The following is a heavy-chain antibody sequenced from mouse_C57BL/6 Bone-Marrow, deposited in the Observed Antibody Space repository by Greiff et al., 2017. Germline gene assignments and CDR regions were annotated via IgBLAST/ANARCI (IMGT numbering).Heavy chain of an antibody. V-gene: IGHV1-63*01. CDR1: GYTFTNYW. CDR2: IYPGGGYT. J-gene: IGHJ4*01. CDR3: ARYGYGRGYYAMDY. D-gene: IGHD2-2*01. Sequence: QVQLQQSGAELVRPGTSVKMSCKASGYTFTNYWIGWAKQRPGHGLEWIGDIYPGGGYTNYNEKFKGKATLTADKSSSTAYMQFSSLTSEDSAIYYCARYGYGRGYYAMDYWGQGTSVTVSS.